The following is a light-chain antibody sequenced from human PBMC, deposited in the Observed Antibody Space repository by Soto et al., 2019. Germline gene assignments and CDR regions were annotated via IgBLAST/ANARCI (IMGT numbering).Light chain of an antibody. CDR2: DVN. CDR1: SSDVGGYHY. CDR3: CSYAGSYTLV. Sequence: QSVLTQPPSASGSLGQSVTLSCTGTSSDVGGYHYVSWYQHHPGKAPKIIIYDVNKRPSGVPDRFSGSKSGNTASLTISGLQTKDEADYYCCSYAGSYTLVFGGGTKLTVL. V-gene: IGLV2-11*01. J-gene: IGLJ2*01.